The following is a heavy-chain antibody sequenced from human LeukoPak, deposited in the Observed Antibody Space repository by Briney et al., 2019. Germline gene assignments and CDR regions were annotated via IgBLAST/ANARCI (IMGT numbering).Heavy chain of an antibody. CDR2: IYTSGST. V-gene: IGHV4-4*07. Sequence: PSETLSLTCSVSGVSISSHYWSWIRQPAREGLEWIGRIYTSGSTNYNPSLNSRVTISVDKSKNHLSLNLSSVTAADTAFYYCARDWRYCSVGSCSYYFDYWGQGALVTVSS. CDR1: GVSISSHY. J-gene: IGHJ4*02. CDR3: ARDWRYCSVGSCSYYFDY. D-gene: IGHD2-15*01.